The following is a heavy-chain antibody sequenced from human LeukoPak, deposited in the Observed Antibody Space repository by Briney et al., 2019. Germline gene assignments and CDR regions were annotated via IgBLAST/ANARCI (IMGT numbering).Heavy chain of an antibody. Sequence: GGSLRLSCAASGFTFSSYGIHWVRQAPGKGLEWVSSISSSSSYIYYADPVKGRFTISRDNAKSSLYLQMNSLRAEDTAVYYCARMTNAFDYWGQGTLVTVSS. V-gene: IGHV3-21*01. CDR3: ARMTNAFDY. D-gene: IGHD2-8*01. CDR1: GFTFSSYG. CDR2: ISSSSSYI. J-gene: IGHJ4*02.